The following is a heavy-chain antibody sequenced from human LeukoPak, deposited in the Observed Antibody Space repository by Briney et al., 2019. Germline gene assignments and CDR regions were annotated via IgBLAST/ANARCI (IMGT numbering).Heavy chain of an antibody. V-gene: IGHV4-59*01. J-gene: IGHJ4*02. CDR2: IYYSGST. CDR1: GGSISSYY. CDR3: ARRADTIGYYSIFYFDY. Sequence: PSETLSLTCTVSGGSISSYYWNWIRQPPGQGQERIGYIYYSGSTNYNPSLKSRVTITVDASKNQFSLKLSSVTAADTAVYYCARRADTIGYYSIFYFDYWGQGTLVTVSS. D-gene: IGHD3-22*01.